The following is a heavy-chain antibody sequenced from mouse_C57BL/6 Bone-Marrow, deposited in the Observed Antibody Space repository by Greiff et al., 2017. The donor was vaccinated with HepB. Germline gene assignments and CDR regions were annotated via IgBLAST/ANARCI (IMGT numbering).Heavy chain of an antibody. D-gene: IGHD1-1*01. CDR1: GYTFTDYN. Sequence: VQLKQSGPELVKPGASVKIPCKASGYTFTDYNMDWVKQSHGTSLEWIGDINPNNGGTIYNQKFKGKATLTVDKSSSTAYMELRSLTSEDTAVYYCASGTTVPFAYWGQGTLVTVSA. J-gene: IGHJ3*01. CDR3: ASGTTVPFAY. CDR2: INPNNGGT. V-gene: IGHV1-18*01.